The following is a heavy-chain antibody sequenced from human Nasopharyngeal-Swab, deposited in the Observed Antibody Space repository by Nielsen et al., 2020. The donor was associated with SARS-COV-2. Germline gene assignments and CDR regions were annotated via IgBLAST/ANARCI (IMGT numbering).Heavy chain of an antibody. Sequence: GGSLRLSCAASGFTFSDSAIRWVRQASGQGLEWVGRVRSKGNNYATAYSASEKGRFIIFRDDPTNTAYLQMNSLKTEDTAMYYCTRCGGGCYSGRDYWGQGTLVTVSS. CDR1: GFTFSDSA. V-gene: IGHV3-73*01. CDR2: VRSKGNNYAT. J-gene: IGHJ4*02. CDR3: TRCGGGCYSGRDY. D-gene: IGHD2-15*01.